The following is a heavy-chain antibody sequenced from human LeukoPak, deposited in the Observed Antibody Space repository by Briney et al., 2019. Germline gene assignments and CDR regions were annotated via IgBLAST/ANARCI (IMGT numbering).Heavy chain of an antibody. CDR1: GYSFTSNY. CDR2: IYPRDGST. D-gene: IGHD5-24*01. Sequence: ASVKVSCKASGYSFTSNYIHWVRQAPGQGLEWMGMIYPRDGSTSYAQKFQGRVTVTRDTSTSTVHMELSGLRSEDTAVYYCARASFQRWLQLGGDWGQGTLVTVSS. CDR3: ARASFQRWLQLGGD. J-gene: IGHJ4*02. V-gene: IGHV1-46*01.